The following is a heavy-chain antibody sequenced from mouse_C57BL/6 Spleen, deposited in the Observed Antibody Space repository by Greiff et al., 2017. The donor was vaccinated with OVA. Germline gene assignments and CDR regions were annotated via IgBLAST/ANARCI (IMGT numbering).Heavy chain of an antibody. CDR1: GFSLSTSGMG. D-gene: IGHD1-3*01. CDR3: AREGIKDAMDY. J-gene: IGHJ4*01. Sequence: QVTLKECGPGILQSSQTLSLTCSFSGFSLSTSGMGVSWIRQPSGKGLEWLAHIYWDDDKRYNPSLKSRLTISKDTSRNQVFLKITSVDTADTATYYCAREGIKDAMDYWGQGTSVTVSS. CDR2: IYWDDDK. V-gene: IGHV8-12*01.